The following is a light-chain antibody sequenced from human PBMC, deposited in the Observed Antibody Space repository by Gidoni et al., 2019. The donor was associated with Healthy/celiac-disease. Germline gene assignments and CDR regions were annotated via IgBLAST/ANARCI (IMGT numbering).Light chain of an antibody. CDR1: QSVRSY. CDR2: DAS. J-gene: IGKJ1*01. CDR3: QQRSNWPRT. V-gene: IGKV3-11*01. Sequence: EIVLTQSPATLSLSPGERATLSCRASQSVRSYLAWYQQKPGQAPRLLIYDASNRATGIPARFSGSGSGTDFTLTSSSLEPEDFAVYYCQQRSNWPRTFGQGTKVEIK.